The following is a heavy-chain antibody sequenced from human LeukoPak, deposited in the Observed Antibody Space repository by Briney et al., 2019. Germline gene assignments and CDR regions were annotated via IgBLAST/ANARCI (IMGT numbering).Heavy chain of an antibody. CDR3: AKDRPRIDY. CDR2: LCCSDINT. Sequence: GGSLRLSCVASGFIFSTYAMNWVRQAPGKGLEWVSNLCCSDINTYYADSVKGRFTISRDNSRNTLYLQMNSLRAEDTAVYYCAKDRPRIDYWGQGTLVTVSS. J-gene: IGHJ4*02. V-gene: IGHV3-23*01. CDR1: GFIFSTYA.